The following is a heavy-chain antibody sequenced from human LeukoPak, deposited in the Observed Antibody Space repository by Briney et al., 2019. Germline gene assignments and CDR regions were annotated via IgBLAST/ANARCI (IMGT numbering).Heavy chain of an antibody. CDR3: AKVGESSGCGHFGY. J-gene: IGHJ4*02. Sequence: GGSLRLSCAASGFTFSDYSMNWVRQAPGKGLEWVSAISGSGGSTYYADSVRGRFTISRDNSKNTLYLQMNSLRAEDTAVYYCAKVGESSGCGHFGYWGQGTLVTVSS. D-gene: IGHD3-22*01. CDR2: ISGSGGST. V-gene: IGHV3-23*01. CDR1: GFTFSDYS.